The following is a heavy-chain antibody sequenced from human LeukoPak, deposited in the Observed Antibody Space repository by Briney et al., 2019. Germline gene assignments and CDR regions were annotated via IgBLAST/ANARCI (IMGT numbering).Heavy chain of an antibody. CDR1: GFTFSNAW. CDR2: IKSKTDGGTT. V-gene: IGHV3-15*01. J-gene: IGHJ4*02. Sequence: GSLRLSCAASGFTFSNAWMSWVRQAPGKGLEGVGRIKSKTDGGTTDYAAPVKGRFTISRDDSKNTLYLQMNSLKTEDTAVYYCTTGYCSRTSCYYFDYWGQGTLVTVSS. CDR3: TTGYCSRTSCYYFDY. D-gene: IGHD2-2*01.